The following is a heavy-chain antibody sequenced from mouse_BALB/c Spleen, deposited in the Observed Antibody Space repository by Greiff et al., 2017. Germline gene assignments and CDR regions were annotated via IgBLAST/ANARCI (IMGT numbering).Heavy chain of an antibody. CDR1: GYTFTSYY. CDR2: IYPGNVNT. J-gene: IGHJ3*01. D-gene: IGHD1-2*01. CDR3: ASERNYGSPAGFAY. V-gene: IGHV1S56*01. Sequence: QVQLQQSGPELVKPGASVRISCKASGYTFTSYYIHWVKQRPGQGLEWIGWIYPGNVNTKYNEKFKGKATLTADKSSSTAYMQLSSLTSEDSAVYFCASERNYGSPAGFAYWGQGTLVTVSA.